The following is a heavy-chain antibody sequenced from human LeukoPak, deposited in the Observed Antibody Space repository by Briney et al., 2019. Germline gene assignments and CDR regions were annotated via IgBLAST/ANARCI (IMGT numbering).Heavy chain of an antibody. J-gene: IGHJ4*02. CDR2: IIWNSGSI. Sequence: PGRSLRLSCAASGFTFDDYAMHWGRQASGTGLEWVSGIIWNSGSIGYADSVQGRFTISRDNAKNSLYLQMNSLRAEDTALYYCVKDILPRGYSYGLDYWGQGTLVTVSS. CDR1: GFTFDDYA. CDR3: VKDILPRGYSYGLDY. D-gene: IGHD5-18*01. V-gene: IGHV3-9*01.